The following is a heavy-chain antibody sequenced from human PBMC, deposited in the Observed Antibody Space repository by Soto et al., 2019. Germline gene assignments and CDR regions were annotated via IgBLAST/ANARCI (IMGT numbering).Heavy chain of an antibody. CDR1: GGSSGSRSYC. D-gene: IGHD3-16*02. J-gene: IGHJ4*02. Sequence: ASETLCLTCTVVGGSSGSRSYCRGWIRQPPGKGLEWIGSIYYSGSTYYNPSLKSRVTISVDTSKNQFSLKLSSVTAADTAVYYCARYYDYVWGSYRQYYFDYWGQGTLVTVSS. CDR3: ARYYDYVWGSYRQYYFDY. CDR2: IYYSGST. V-gene: IGHV4-39*01.